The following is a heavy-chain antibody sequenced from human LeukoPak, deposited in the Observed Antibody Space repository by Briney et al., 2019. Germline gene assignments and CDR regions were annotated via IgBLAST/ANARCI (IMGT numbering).Heavy chain of an antibody. D-gene: IGHD2-2*01. CDR1: GGTFSSYA. V-gene: IGHV1-18*01. J-gene: IGHJ5*02. CDR3: AREGRDDCSSASCYVGSSWHWFDP. CDR2: ISAYNGNT. Sequence: ASVKVSCKASGGTFSSYAISWVRQAPGQGLEWMGWISAYNGNTNYAQKLQGRVTMTTDTSTSTAYMELRSLRSDDSAVYYCAREGRDDCSSASCYVGSSWHWFDPWGQGTLVTVSS.